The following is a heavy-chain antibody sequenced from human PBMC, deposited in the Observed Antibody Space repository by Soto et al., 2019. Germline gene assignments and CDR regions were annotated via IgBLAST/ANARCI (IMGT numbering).Heavy chain of an antibody. D-gene: IGHD5-12*01. V-gene: IGHV4-39*02. Sequence: SETLSLTCSVSGGSIVSSSYYWGWIRQPPGKGLEWIGSIYYSGSTYYNPSLKSRLPISVGMSNNHFSLKLPSVTAADTAVYYCAIVVDPRSHYSGMDVWGQGTTVTVSS. J-gene: IGHJ6*02. CDR1: GGSIVSSSYY. CDR3: AIVVDPRSHYSGMDV. CDR2: IYYSGST.